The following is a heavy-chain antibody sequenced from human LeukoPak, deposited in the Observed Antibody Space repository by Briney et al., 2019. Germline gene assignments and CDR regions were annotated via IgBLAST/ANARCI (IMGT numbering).Heavy chain of an antibody. Sequence: PGGSLRLSCAASGFTVGSNFMSWVRQAPGKGLEWVSLIYSGGSTYYADSVKGRFTISRDNSKNTLYLQMNSLRAEDTAVYYCAKGTVMTPNYFDYWGQGTLVTVSS. V-gene: IGHV3-53*01. CDR2: IYSGGST. CDR3: AKGTVMTPNYFDY. CDR1: GFTVGSNF. J-gene: IGHJ4*02. D-gene: IGHD2-8*01.